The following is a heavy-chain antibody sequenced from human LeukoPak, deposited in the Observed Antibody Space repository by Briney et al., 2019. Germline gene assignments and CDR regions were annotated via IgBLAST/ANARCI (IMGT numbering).Heavy chain of an antibody. CDR1: GFTFSTYW. D-gene: IGHD5-18*01. J-gene: IGHJ4*02. V-gene: IGHV3-74*01. Sequence: GGSLRLSCAASGFTFSTYWMHWVRQAPGKGLVWVSRIKSDGSTNYADSVKGRFTISRDNSKNMVYLQMDSLRAEDTAAYYCAKLNSYGDYWGQGTLVTISS. CDR3: AKLNSYGDY. CDR2: IKSDGST.